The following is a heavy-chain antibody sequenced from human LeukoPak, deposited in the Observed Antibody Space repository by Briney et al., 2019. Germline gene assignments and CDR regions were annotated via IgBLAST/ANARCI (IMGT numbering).Heavy chain of an antibody. V-gene: IGHV3-30*18. CDR3: AKFWNKQWATAAGIAMLNF. CDR2: IAYDASNK. Sequence: PGGSLRLSCAASGFTFSSYAMSWVRQAPGKGLEWVSFIAYDASNKVYADSVKGRFTISRDNYKNTLYLEMNSLRPEDTAVYYCAKFWNKQWATAAGIAMLNFWGQGTLVTVSS. D-gene: IGHD6-13*01. CDR1: GFTFSSYA. J-gene: IGHJ4*02.